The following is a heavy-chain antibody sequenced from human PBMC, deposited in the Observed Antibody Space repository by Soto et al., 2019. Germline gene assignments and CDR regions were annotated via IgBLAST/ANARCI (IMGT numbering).Heavy chain of an antibody. CDR1: GNTYTCYG. J-gene: IGHJ5*02. Sequence: SSLRGYFPASGNTYTCYGVILVRPATTQGLEWMGWISAYNGNTNYAQKLQGRVTMTTDTSTSTAYMELRSLRSDDTAVYYCARDVKVGYGDYSNWFDPWGQGTLVT. CDR2: ISAYNGNT. CDR3: ARDVKVGYGDYSNWFDP. V-gene: IGHV1-18*04. D-gene: IGHD4-17*01.